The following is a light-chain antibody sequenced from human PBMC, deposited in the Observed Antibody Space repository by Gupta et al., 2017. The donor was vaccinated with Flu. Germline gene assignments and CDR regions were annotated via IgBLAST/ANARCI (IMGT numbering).Light chain of an antibody. CDR1: QSVNSN. CDR3: QQDKNWPPIT. Sequence: EIVMTQSPTTLSVSPGERATLSCRASQSVNSNLAWYQQKPGQAPRLLIYGASTRATGIPARFSGSGYVTDFTLTISSRQSEDFAVYYCQQDKNWPPITFGQGTRLEIK. J-gene: IGKJ5*01. V-gene: IGKV3-15*01. CDR2: GAS.